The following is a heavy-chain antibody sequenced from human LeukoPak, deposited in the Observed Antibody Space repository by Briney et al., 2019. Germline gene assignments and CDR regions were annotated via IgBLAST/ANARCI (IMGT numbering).Heavy chain of an antibody. CDR3: ARLRNDDYFDY. CDR1: GYSISSGYY. J-gene: IGHJ4*02. CDR2: IYHSGST. Sequence: PSETLSLTCTVSGYSISSGYYWGWIRQPPGKGLEWIGSIYHSGSTYYNPSLKSRVTISVDTSKNQFSLKLSSVTAADTAVYYCARLRNDDYFDYWGQGTLVTVSS. D-gene: IGHD1-1*01. V-gene: IGHV4-38-2*02.